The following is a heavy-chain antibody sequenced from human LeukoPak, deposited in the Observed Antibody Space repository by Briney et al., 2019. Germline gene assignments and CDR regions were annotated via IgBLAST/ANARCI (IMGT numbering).Heavy chain of an antibody. J-gene: IGHJ4*02. CDR2: FDPEDGET. CDR1: GYTLTELS. CDR3: AINFRGTGDYFDY. Sequence: GASAKVSCKVSGYTLTELSMHWVRQAPGKGLEWMGGFDPEDGETIYAQKFQGRVTMTEDTSTDTAYMELSSLRSEDTAVYYCAINFRGTGDYFDYWGQGTLVTVSS. D-gene: IGHD1-1*01. V-gene: IGHV1-24*01.